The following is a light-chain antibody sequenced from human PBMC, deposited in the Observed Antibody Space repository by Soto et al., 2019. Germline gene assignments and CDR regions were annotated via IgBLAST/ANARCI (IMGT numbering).Light chain of an antibody. CDR2: DAS. V-gene: IGKV1-5*01. J-gene: IGKJ2*01. CDR3: QQYKSMYT. CDR1: QSITGW. Sequence: DIQMTQSPSTLSASVGDRVTITCRASQSITGWLAWYQQKPGKAPRLLIYDASSLEGGVPSRFSGSGSGTDHTLTISNLQPDDSATYYCQQYKSMYTFGQGTKLEIK.